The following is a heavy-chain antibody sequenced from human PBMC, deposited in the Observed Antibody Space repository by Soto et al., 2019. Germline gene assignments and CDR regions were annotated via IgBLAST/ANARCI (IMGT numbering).Heavy chain of an antibody. V-gene: IGHV4-30-2*01. D-gene: IGHD5-18*01. J-gene: IGHJ5*02. CDR3: ARERGYSYGSNWFDP. CDR1: GGSISSGGYS. Sequence: SETLSLTCAVSGGSISSGGYSWSWIRQPPGKGLEWIGYIYHSGSTYYNPSLKSRVTISVDRSKNQFSLKLSSVTAADTAVYYRARERGYSYGSNWFDPWGQGTLVTVSS. CDR2: IYHSGST.